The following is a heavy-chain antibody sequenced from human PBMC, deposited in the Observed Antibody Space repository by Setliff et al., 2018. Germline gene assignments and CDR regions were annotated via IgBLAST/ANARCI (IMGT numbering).Heavy chain of an antibody. D-gene: IGHD3-22*01. Sequence: GGSLRLSCAASGFTFSTHWMHWIRQAPGRGLVWVSYVNGDGSNTNYADSVKGRFTISIDNAKNTVYLQMNSLRAEDTAVYCCATGPGSGYSYWGQGTLVTVSS. CDR1: GFTFSTHW. CDR3: ATGPGSGYSY. J-gene: IGHJ4*02. CDR2: VNGDGSNT. V-gene: IGHV3-74*01.